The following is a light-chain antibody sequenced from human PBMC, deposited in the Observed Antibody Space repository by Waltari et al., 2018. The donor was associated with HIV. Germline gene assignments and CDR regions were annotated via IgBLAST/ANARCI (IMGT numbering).Light chain of an antibody. Sequence: QSVLTQPPSVSGAPGQRLTISCTGSSPNIRAGYDVHWYQQLPGTAPNLLIYGNTNRPSGVPDRFSGSKSGTSASLAITGLQAEDEADYYCQSLRVFGGGTKLTVL. V-gene: IGLV1-40*01. CDR1: SPNIRAGYD. CDR3: QSLRV. J-gene: IGLJ2*01. CDR2: GNT.